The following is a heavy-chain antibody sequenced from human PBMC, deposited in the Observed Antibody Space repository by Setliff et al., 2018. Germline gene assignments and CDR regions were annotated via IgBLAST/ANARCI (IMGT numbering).Heavy chain of an antibody. CDR3: ARGLRDYYDSRGYSPNWFDP. D-gene: IGHD3-22*01. CDR1: GVTFSSYA. J-gene: IGHJ5*02. Sequence: SLLLSFAASGVTFSSYAMTWVRQAPGKGLEWVSSISGSGGSTYHADSVKGRFTISRDNSKNTLYLQMNSLRAEDTALYYCARGLRDYYDSRGYSPNWFDPWGQGTLVTVSS. V-gene: IGHV3-23*01. CDR2: ISGSGGST.